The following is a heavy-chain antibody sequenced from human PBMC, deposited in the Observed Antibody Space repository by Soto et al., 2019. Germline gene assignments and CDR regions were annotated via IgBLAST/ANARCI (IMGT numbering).Heavy chain of an antibody. V-gene: IGHV3-64D*08. CDR1: WFHSSSYS. CDR3: VKDLEASLSPGYAFDY. Sequence: GGALRLSFSAPWFHSSSYSIHLVPPAPGKGLEYVSTISGNGGITYYADSVKGRFTIFRDNSKNTLYLQMSSLRTEDTAVYYCVKDLEASLSPGYAFDYWGQGTLVTVSS. CDR2: ISGNGGIT. D-gene: IGHD5-12*01. J-gene: IGHJ4*02.